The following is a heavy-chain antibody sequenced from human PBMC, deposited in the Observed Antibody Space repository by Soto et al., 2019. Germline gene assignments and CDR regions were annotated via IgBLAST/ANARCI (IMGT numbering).Heavy chain of an antibody. CDR2: INADNGNT. CDR3: ARDRSAYTVTPPKGTNYYYYGMDV. J-gene: IGHJ6*02. Sequence: ASVKVSCKASGYTFTSYAMHWVRQAPGQRLEWMGWINADNGNTKYSQKFQGRVTITRDTSASTAYMELSRLRSDDTAVYYCARDRSAYTVTPPKGTNYYYYGMDVWGQGTTVTVSS. D-gene: IGHD4-17*01. CDR1: GYTFTSYA. V-gene: IGHV1-3*01.